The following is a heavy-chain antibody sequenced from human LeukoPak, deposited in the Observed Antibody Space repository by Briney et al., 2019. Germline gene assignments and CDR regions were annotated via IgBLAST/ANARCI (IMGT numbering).Heavy chain of an antibody. J-gene: IGHJ6*03. CDR1: GFTVSSNY. CDR2: IYSGGST. D-gene: IGHD3-22*01. Sequence: GGSLRLSCAASGFTVSSNYMSWVRQAPGKGLEWVSVIYSGGSTYYADSVKGRFTISRDNSKNTLYLQMNSLRAEDTAVYYCATDSSGSYYYYMDVWGKGTTVTVSS. V-gene: IGHV3-66*01. CDR3: ATDSSGSYYYYMDV.